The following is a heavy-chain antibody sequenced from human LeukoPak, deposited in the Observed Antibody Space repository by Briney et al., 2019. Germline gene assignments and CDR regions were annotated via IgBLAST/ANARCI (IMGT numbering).Heavy chain of an antibody. CDR1: GGSISTYY. D-gene: IGHD2/OR15-2a*01. Sequence: SETLSLTCTVSGGSISTYYWSWIRQPPGKGLEWIGYIYYSGSTNYNPSLKSRVTISVDPSKNQFSLKLSSVTAADTAVYYCGRGATSLSYFDSRGQGTLVTVSS. J-gene: IGHJ4*02. V-gene: IGHV4-59*01. CDR3: GRGATSLSYFDS. CDR2: IYYSGST.